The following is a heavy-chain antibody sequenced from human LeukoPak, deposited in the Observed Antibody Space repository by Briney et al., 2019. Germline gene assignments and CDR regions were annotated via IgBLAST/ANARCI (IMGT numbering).Heavy chain of an antibody. CDR2: ISYDGSNK. CDR1: GFFFSNYW. CDR3: ARDYN. Sequence: GGSLRLSCAASGFFFSNYWMSWVRQAQGKGLEWVAVISYDGSNKYYADSVKGRFTISRDNAKSLVYLQMNSLRAEDTGVYYCARDYNLGQGTLVTVSS. V-gene: IGHV3-30*03. J-gene: IGHJ4*02.